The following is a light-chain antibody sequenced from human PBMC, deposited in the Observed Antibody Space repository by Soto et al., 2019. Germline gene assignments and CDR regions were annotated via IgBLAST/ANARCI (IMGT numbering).Light chain of an antibody. Sequence: DIQMTQSPSTLSASVGDRVTITCRATQSLSTWLAWYQQKPGKAPSLLIYDASNLKSGVPSRFSGSGSGTEFTLTISSLQPDDSGSYYCQQHKSYPVTFGGGTKVDIK. CDR2: DAS. CDR3: QQHKSYPVT. V-gene: IGKV1-5*01. J-gene: IGKJ4*01. CDR1: QSLSTW.